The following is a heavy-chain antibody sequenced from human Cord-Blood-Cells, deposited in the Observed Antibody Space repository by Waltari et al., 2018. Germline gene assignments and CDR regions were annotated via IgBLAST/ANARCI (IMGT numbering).Heavy chain of an antibody. CDR1: GGTFSSYA. J-gene: IGHJ2*01. Sequence: QVQLVQSGAEVKKPGSSVKVSCKASGGTFSSYAISWVRQAPGQGLEWMGGIIPIFGTANDAQKFQGRVTITADESTSTAYMELSSLRSEDTAVYYCARGYCSSTSCYNWYFDLWGRGTLVTVSS. D-gene: IGHD2-2*02. CDR3: ARGYCSSTSCYNWYFDL. V-gene: IGHV1-69*01. CDR2: IIPIFGTA.